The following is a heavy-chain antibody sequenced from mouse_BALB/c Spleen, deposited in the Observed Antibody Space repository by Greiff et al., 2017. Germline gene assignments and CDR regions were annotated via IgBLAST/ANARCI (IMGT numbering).Heavy chain of an antibody. Sequence: EVKLVESGGGLVQPGGSRKLSCAASGFTFSSFGMHWVRQAPEKGLERVAYISSGRSTIYYADTVKGRFTISRDNPKNTLFLQMTSLRSEDTAMYYCARSGYYGSSYPSFYAMDYWGQGTSVTVSS. V-gene: IGHV5-17*02. D-gene: IGHD1-1*01. CDR3: ARSGYYGSSYPSFYAMDY. CDR2: ISSGRSTI. J-gene: IGHJ4*01. CDR1: GFTFSSFG.